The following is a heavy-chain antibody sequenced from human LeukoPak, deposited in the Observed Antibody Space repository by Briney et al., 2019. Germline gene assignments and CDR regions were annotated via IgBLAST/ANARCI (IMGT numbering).Heavy chain of an antibody. CDR3: ARAVSGYSDY. J-gene: IGHJ4*02. Sequence: ASVKVSCKASGYTFTTYYMHWVRQAPGQGLEWMGITNPSGGSTTYAQKFQGRVTITADKSTSTAYMELSSLRSEDTAVYYCARAVSGYSDYWGQGTLVTVSS. CDR2: TNPSGGST. V-gene: IGHV1-46*01. CDR1: GYTFTTYY. D-gene: IGHD1-26*01.